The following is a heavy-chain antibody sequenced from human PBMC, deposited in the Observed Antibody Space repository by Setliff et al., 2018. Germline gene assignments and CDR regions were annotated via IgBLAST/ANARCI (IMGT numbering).Heavy chain of an antibody. CDR2: VDPEDGET. Sequence: VKVSCKASGYTFTDYYVHWVQQAPGKGLEWMGCVDPEDGETISAEKFQGRVTITADTSTDTAYMELSSLRSEDTAVYYCATLSKYPYGSGSYMGIRWFDPWGQGTRVTVSS. D-gene: IGHD3-10*01. J-gene: IGHJ5*02. CDR3: ATLSKYPYGSGSYMGIRWFDP. V-gene: IGHV1-69-2*01. CDR1: GYTFTDYY.